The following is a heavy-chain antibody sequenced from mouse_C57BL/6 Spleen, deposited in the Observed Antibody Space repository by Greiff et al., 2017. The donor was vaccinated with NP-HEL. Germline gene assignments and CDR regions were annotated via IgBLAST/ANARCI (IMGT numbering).Heavy chain of an antibody. CDR1: GFTFSSYA. CDR2: ISDGGSYT. J-gene: IGHJ1*03. D-gene: IGHD1-1*01. V-gene: IGHV5-4*01. Sequence: EVQGVESGGGLVKPGGSLKLSCAASGFTFSSYAMSWVRQTPEKRLEWVATISDGGSYTYYPDNVKGRFTISRDNAKHNLYLQMSHLKSEATAMYYCAREGYGSSYWYFDVWGTGTTVTVSS. CDR3: AREGYGSSYWYFDV.